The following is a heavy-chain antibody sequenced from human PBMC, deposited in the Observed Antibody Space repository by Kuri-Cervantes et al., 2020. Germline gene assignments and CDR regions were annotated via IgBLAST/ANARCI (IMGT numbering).Heavy chain of an antibody. Sequence: ASVKVSCKASGYTFTSYDINWVRQATGQGLEWMGWMNPNSGNTGYAQKFQGGVTMTRNTSISTAYMELSSLRSEDTAVYYCARVMAGTFYYYYYGMDVWGQGTTVTVSS. CDR1: GYTFTSYD. CDR2: MNPNSGNT. CDR3: ARVMAGTFYYYYYGMDV. J-gene: IGHJ6*02. D-gene: IGHD6-19*01. V-gene: IGHV1-8*01.